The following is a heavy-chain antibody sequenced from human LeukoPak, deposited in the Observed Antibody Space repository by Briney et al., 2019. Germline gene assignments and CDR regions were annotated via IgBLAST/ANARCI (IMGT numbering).Heavy chain of an antibody. Sequence: GGSLRLSCAASGFTFSSYGMRWVRQAPGKGLEWVSAISGSGGSTYYADSVKGRFTISRDNSKNTLYLQMNSLRAEDTAVYYCAKMLGDCYDYWGQGTPVTVSS. CDR3: AKMLGDCYDY. CDR2: ISGSGGST. V-gene: IGHV3-23*01. CDR1: GFTFSSYG. D-gene: IGHD2-8*01. J-gene: IGHJ4*02.